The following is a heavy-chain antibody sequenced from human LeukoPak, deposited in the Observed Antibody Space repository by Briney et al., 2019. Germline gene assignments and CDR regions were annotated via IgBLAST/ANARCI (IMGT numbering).Heavy chain of an antibody. V-gene: IGHV1-2*06. CDR1: GYTFTGYY. Sequence: ASVKVSCKASGYTFTGYYMHWVRQAPGQGLEWMGRINPNSGRTNYAQKFQGRVTMTRDTSISTAYMELSRLRSDDTAVYYCARASDLRWELPYFDYWGQGTLVTVSS. D-gene: IGHD1-26*01. CDR2: INPNSGRT. J-gene: IGHJ4*02. CDR3: ARASDLRWELPYFDY.